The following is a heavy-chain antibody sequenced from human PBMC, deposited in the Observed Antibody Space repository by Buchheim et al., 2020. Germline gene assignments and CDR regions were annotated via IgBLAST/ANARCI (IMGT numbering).Heavy chain of an antibody. Sequence: QVQLVESGGGLAKPGGSLRLSCTASRFTFSDYSMSWIRQAPGKGLECLSSISSSGGAIYYADSVKGRFTISRENARNSLYLEMNSLRAEDTATYYCAREFRVAGPFYYYAMDVWGQGTT. J-gene: IGHJ6*02. D-gene: IGHD3-3*01. V-gene: IGHV3-11*01. CDR3: AREFRVAGPFYYYAMDV. CDR2: ISSSGGAI. CDR1: RFTFSDYS.